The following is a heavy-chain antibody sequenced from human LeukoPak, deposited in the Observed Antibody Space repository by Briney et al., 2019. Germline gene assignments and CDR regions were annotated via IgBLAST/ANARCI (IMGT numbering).Heavy chain of an antibody. CDR2: ISSSSSTI. V-gene: IGHV3-48*01. Sequence: PGGSLRLSCAASGFTFSSYSMNWVRQAPGKGLEWVSYISSSSSTIYYADSVKGRFTISRDNAKNSLYLQMNSLRAEDTAVYYCARDPISLGSGSYSSFDYWGQGTLVTVSS. D-gene: IGHD1-26*01. CDR1: GFTFSSYS. CDR3: ARDPISLGSGSYSSFDY. J-gene: IGHJ4*02.